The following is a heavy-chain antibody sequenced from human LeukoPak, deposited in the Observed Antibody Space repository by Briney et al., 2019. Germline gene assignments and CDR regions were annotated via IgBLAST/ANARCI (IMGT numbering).Heavy chain of an antibody. CDR1: GFTFSSYW. D-gene: IGHD1-7*01. J-gene: IGHJ3*02. V-gene: IGHV3-74*01. CDR2: IHSDGSSR. Sequence: GGSLRLSCSASGFTFSSYWMHWVRQAPGKGLVWVSRIHSDGSSRYYADSVKGRFTISRDNAKSTLFLQMNSLRAEDTALYYCARTTSMNYVGDAFHIWGQGTMVTVSS. CDR3: ARTTSMNYVGDAFHI.